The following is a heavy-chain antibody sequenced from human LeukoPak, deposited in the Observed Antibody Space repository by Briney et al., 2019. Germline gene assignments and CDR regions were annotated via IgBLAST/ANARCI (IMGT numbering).Heavy chain of an antibody. V-gene: IGHV3-23*01. CDR1: GFAPSGYG. J-gene: IGHJ4*02. CDR3: AKGGGASYFDH. D-gene: IGHD1-26*01. Sequence: GGSLRLSCAASGFAPSGYGMHWVRHAPGKGLEWVSAVSSGGRSKYYADSVKGRFTISRDNSKNTLYLQVNSLRAEDTAVYYCAKGGGASYFDHWGQGTLVTVSS. CDR2: VSSGGRSK.